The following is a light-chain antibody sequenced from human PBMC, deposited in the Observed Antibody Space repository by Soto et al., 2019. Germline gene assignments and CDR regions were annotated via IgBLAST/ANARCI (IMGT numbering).Light chain of an antibody. V-gene: IGLV2-14*02. CDR3: SSYSISDTPYV. Sequence: QSALTQPASVSGSPGQSITFSCTGTSSDVGTYNLVSWYQQHTGKAPELLIFEVSSRPSGISDRFSGSKSGNTASLTISGLQAEDEADYYCSSYSISDTPYVFGGGTKLTVL. CDR2: EVS. CDR1: SSDVGTYNL. J-gene: IGLJ1*01.